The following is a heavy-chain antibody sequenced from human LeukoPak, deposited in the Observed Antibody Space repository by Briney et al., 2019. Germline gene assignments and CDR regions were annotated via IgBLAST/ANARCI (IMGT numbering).Heavy chain of an antibody. Sequence: ASVKVSCKASGYTFTSYDISWGRQAPGQGVEWMGGIIPMFGTANYAQKFQGRVTVTADKSTSTAYMELSSLRSEDTAVYYCARDPPGRPYSSSSYGWGQGTLVTVSS. V-gene: IGHV1-69*06. CDR2: IIPMFGTA. CDR1: GYTFTSYD. D-gene: IGHD6-6*01. CDR3: ARDPPGRPYSSSSYG. J-gene: IGHJ4*02.